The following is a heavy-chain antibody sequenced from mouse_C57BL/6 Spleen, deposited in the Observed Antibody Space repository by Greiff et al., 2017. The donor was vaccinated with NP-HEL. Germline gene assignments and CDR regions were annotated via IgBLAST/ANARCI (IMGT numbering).Heavy chain of an antibody. CDR2: IYPGDGDT. D-gene: IGHD1-1*01. Sequence: VQLQQSGPELVKPGASVKISCKASGYAFSSSWMNWVKQRPGKGLEWIGRIYPGDGDTNYNGKFKGKATLTADKSSSTAYMQLSSLTSADSAVYFCARNYYGSSGYWGQGTTLTVSS. CDR1: GYAFSSSW. CDR3: ARNYYGSSGY. V-gene: IGHV1-82*01. J-gene: IGHJ2*01.